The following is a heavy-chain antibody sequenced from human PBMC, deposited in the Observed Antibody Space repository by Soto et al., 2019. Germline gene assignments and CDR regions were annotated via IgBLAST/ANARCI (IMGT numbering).Heavy chain of an antibody. D-gene: IGHD3-22*01. Sequence: GGALRLSCAASGFAFSSYWMHWGRQAPGKGLVWVSRINSDGSSTNYADSVKGLVTISRDNAKNTLYLQMNSLRAEDTAVYYCAREPMYYYESRDDAFDIWGQGTMVTVSS. CDR1: GFAFSSYW. CDR3: AREPMYYYESRDDAFDI. J-gene: IGHJ3*02. CDR2: INSDGSST. V-gene: IGHV3-74*01.